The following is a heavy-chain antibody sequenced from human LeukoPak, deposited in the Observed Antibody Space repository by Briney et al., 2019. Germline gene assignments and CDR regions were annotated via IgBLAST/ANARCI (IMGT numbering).Heavy chain of an antibody. J-gene: IGHJ6*03. Sequence: PSETLSLTCTVSGYSISSGYYWGWIRQPPGKGLEWIGSIYHSGSTYYNPSLKSRVTISVDTSKNQFSLKLSSVTAADTAVYYCAGVFRIFGGVNYYYYMDVWGKGTTVTVSS. CDR3: AGVFRIFGGVNYYYYMDV. V-gene: IGHV4-38-2*02. CDR1: GYSISSGYY. CDR2: IYHSGST. D-gene: IGHD3-3*01.